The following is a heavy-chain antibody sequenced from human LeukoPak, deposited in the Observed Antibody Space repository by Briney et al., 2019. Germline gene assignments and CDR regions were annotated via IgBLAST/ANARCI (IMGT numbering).Heavy chain of an antibody. CDR3: AKATVFGVVDYFDY. D-gene: IGHD3-3*01. Sequence: GGSLRLSCAASGFTFSNYAMSWVRQTPGKGLEWVSGISGSGGTTYYADSVKGRFTVSRDNSKNTLYLQMNSLRAEDTAVYYCAKATVFGVVDYFDYWGQGTLVTVSS. V-gene: IGHV3-23*01. CDR1: GFTFSNYA. J-gene: IGHJ4*02. CDR2: ISGSGGTT.